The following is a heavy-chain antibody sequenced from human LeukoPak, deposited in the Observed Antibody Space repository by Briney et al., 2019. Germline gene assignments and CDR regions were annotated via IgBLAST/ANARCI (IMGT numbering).Heavy chain of an antibody. CDR1: GYTFTTYF. CDR3: ARVWGSMVTGALYNSYGMDV. V-gene: IGHV1-46*01. J-gene: IGHJ6*02. D-gene: IGHD5-18*01. Sequence: GASVKVSCKASGYTFTTYFIHWVRQAPGQGLEWMGLINPSHVRTDYAQNLQGRVTMTTDTSTSTAYMELRSLRSDDTAVYYCARVWGSMVTGALYNSYGMDVWGQGTTVTVSS. CDR2: INPSHVRT.